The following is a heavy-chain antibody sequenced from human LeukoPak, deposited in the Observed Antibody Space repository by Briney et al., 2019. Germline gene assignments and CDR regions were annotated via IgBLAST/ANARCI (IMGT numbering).Heavy chain of an antibody. CDR2: MYISGTT. CDR1: GGSISSGSYY. V-gene: IGHV4-61*02. Sequence: PSQTLSLTCTVSGGSISSGSYYWSWIRQPAGKGLEWIGRMYISGTTNYNPTLKSRVTISVDTSKNQFSLKVSSVTAADTAVYYCARGEPRYQYVMDVWGQGTTVTVSS. J-gene: IGHJ6*02. D-gene: IGHD2-2*01. CDR3: ARGEPRYQYVMDV.